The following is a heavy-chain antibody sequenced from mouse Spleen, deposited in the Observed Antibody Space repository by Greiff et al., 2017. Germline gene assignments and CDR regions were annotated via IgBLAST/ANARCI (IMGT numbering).Heavy chain of an antibody. CDR3: GRDEGWLPLAY. V-gene: IGHV1-63*01. CDR2: IYPGGGYT. D-gene: IGHD2-3*01. J-gene: IGHJ3*01. Sequence: QVQLKESGAELVRPGTSVKMSCKASGYTFTNYWIGWAKQRPGHGLEWIGDIYPGGGYTNYNEKFKGKATLTADKSSSTAYMQFSSLTSEDSAVYYCGRDEGWLPLAYWGQGTLVTVSA. CDR1: GYTFTNYW.